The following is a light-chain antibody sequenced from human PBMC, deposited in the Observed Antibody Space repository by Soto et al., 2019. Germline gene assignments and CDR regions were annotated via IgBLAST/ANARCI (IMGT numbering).Light chain of an antibody. J-gene: IGKJ5*01. V-gene: IGKV3-15*01. CDR2: GAS. Sequence: EVVMTQSPATLSVSPGERVTLSCRASQSVSSNLAWYQQKPGQAPRLLISGASTRATGIPARFSGSGSGTEFTLTISTLQSEDFAVYYCQQYNNWPPVTFGQATRLEIK. CDR1: QSVSSN. CDR3: QQYNNWPPVT.